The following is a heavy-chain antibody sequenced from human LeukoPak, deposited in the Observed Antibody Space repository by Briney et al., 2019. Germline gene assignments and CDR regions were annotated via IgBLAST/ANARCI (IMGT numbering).Heavy chain of an antibody. J-gene: IGHJ4*02. Sequence: GGSLRLSCAASGNYWMHWVRQVPGKGLVWVSHINSDGSWTSYADSVRGQFTISKDNAKNTVYLQMNSLRAEDTAVYYCVSFYETYWGRGTLVTVSS. CDR1: GNYW. CDR2: INSDGSWT. V-gene: IGHV3-74*01. CDR3: VSFYETY. D-gene: IGHD2/OR15-2a*01.